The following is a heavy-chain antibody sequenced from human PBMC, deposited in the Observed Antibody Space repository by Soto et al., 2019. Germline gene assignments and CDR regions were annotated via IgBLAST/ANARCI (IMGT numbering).Heavy chain of an antibody. D-gene: IGHD6-13*01. V-gene: IGHV1-18*01. CDR1: GYTFTRYG. CDR2: ISTYNGNT. J-gene: IGHJ3*02. Sequence: QVQLEQSGAEVKKPGASVKVSCKASGYTFTRYGITWVRQAPGQGLEWMGRISTYNGNTNYAQKLQGRVTMTADTSTTTAYMELRSLTSDDTAVYYCARPPGYSTDRGAFDIWGQGTVVTVSS. CDR3: ARPPGYSTDRGAFDI.